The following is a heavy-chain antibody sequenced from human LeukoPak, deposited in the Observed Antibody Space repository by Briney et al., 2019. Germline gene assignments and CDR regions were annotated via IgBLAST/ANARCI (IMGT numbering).Heavy chain of an antibody. V-gene: IGHV1-69*05. CDR3: ASKDTSGWYEEA. J-gene: IGHJ5*02. CDR2: IIPIFGTA. CDR1: GGTFSSYA. D-gene: IGHD6-19*01. Sequence: GASVKVSCKASGGTFSSYAISWVRQAPGQGLEWMGGIIPIFGTANYAQKFQGRVTITTDESTSTAYMELSSLRSEDTAVYYCASKDTSGWYEEAWGQGSLVTVSS.